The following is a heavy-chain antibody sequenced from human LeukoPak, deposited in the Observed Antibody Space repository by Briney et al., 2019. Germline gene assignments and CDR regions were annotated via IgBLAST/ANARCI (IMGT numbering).Heavy chain of an antibody. Sequence: PSETLSLTCTVFGGSISSYYWCWIRRPPGKGLEWIGYIHYSGSTNYNPSLKSRVTMAVDTSENQFSLNLSSVTTADTAVYYCARGGTGYSSYYNMDVWGQGTTVTVSS. J-gene: IGHJ6*02. D-gene: IGHD5-18*01. CDR2: IHYSGST. CDR3: ARGGTGYSSYYNMDV. CDR1: GGSISSYY. V-gene: IGHV4-59*01.